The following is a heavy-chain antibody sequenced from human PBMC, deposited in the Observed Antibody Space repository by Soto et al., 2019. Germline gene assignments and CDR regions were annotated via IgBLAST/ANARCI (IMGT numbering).Heavy chain of an antibody. J-gene: IGHJ4*02. CDR1: GFTVSSYG. V-gene: IGHV3-30*03. D-gene: IGHD2-15*01. CDR3: ARAPPCSGGSCYSGYFDY. Sequence: TGGSLRLSCAASGFTVSSYGMHWVRQAPGKGLEWVAVISYDGSNKYYADSVKGRFTISRDNSKNTLYLQMNSLRAEDTAVYYCARAPPCSGGSCYSGYFDYWGQGTLVTVSS. CDR2: ISYDGSNK.